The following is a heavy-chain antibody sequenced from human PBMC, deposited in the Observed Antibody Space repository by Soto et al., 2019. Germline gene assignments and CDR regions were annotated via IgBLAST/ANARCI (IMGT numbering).Heavy chain of an antibody. CDR1: GFTFTSYV. CDR2: ISGSGGTT. V-gene: IGHV3-23*01. D-gene: IGHD4-17*01. J-gene: IGHJ2*01. Sequence: EVQLLESGGGLVQPGGSLRLSCAASGFTFTSYVMSWVRQAPGKGLEWVSGISGSGGTTYYADSVKGRFTISRDNSKNPLYLQMNSLRAEDTALYYCAKDWTVTTLWYFDLWGRGTLVTVSS. CDR3: AKDWTVTTLWYFDL.